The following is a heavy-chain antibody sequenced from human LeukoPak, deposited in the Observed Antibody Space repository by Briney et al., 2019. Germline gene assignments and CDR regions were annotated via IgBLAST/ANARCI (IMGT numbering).Heavy chain of an antibody. J-gene: IGHJ4*02. V-gene: IGHV3-30*18. CDR2: ISYDGSNK. CDR3: AKDRDEVPLDY. Sequence: GRSLRLSCAASGFTFSSYGMHWVRQAPGKGLEWVAVISYDGSNKYYADSVKGRFTISRDNSKNTLYLQMNSLRAEDTAVYYCAKDRDEVPLDYWGQGTLVTVSS. CDR1: GFTFSSYG. D-gene: IGHD2-2*01.